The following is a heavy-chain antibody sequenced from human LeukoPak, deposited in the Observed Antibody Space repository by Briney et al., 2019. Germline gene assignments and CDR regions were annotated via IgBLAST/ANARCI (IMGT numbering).Heavy chain of an antibody. CDR1: GGTFISYT. CDR3: AGHDRAAGFDY. CDR2: IIPILGIA. Sequence: SVKVSCKASGGTFISYTISWVRQAPGQGLEWMGRIIPILGIANYAQKFRGRVTITADKSTSTAYMELSSLRSEDSAVYYCAGHDRAAGFDYWGQGTLVTVSS. D-gene: IGHD2-15*01. J-gene: IGHJ4*02. V-gene: IGHV1-69*02.